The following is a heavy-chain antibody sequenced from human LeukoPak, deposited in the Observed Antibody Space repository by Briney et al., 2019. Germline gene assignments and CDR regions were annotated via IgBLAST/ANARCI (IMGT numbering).Heavy chain of an antibody. CDR3: ARSSSVDTALVGVHWFDP. CDR2: IFHSGST. Sequence: KPSETLSFTCVVSGDSITSGYYWAWIRQPPGKGLEWIGSIFHSGSTYRNPSLRSRVTISLNTSKNQISLILSSMTAADTAVYYCARSSSVDTALVGVHWFDPWGQGTLVTVSS. J-gene: IGHJ5*02. D-gene: IGHD5-18*01. CDR1: GDSITSGYY. V-gene: IGHV4-38-2*01.